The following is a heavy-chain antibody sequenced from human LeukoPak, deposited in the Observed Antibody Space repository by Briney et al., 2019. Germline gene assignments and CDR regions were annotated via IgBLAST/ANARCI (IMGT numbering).Heavy chain of an antibody. J-gene: IGHJ4*02. V-gene: IGHV3-21*01. CDR1: GFTFSSYS. Sequence: GGSLRLSCAASGFTFSSYSMNWVRQAPGKGLEWVSSISSSSSYIYYADSVKGRFTISRDNAKNSLYLQMNSLRAKDTAVYYCARDWYYYDSSGYSYWGQGTLVTVSS. CDR3: ARDWYYYDSSGYSY. CDR2: ISSSSSYI. D-gene: IGHD3-22*01.